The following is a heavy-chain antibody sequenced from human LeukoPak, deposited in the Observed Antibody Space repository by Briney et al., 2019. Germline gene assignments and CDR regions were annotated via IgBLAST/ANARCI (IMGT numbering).Heavy chain of an antibody. D-gene: IGHD2-15*01. J-gene: IGHJ5*02. V-gene: IGHV3-21*01. CDR2: ITSSSHYI. CDR3: ARAENSGSGGLDP. Sequence: GGSLRLSCAASGFTFNIYSMNWVRQAPGKGLEWVSRITSSSHYIYYADSVKGRFTISRDNAKNPLYLDMSSLRADDTAVYYCARAENSGSGGLDPWGQGTLVTVS. CDR1: GFTFNIYS.